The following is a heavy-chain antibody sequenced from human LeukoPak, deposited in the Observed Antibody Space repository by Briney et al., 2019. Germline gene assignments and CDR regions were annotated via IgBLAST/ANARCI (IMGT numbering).Heavy chain of an antibody. CDR1: GGSISSYY. CDR2: IYYSGST. CDR3: ARLRRGFDISGYYAFDI. J-gene: IGHJ3*02. V-gene: IGHV4-59*01. D-gene: IGHD3-22*01. Sequence: SETLSLTCTVSGGSISSYYWSWIRQPPGKGLEWIGYIYYSGSTNYNPSLRCRVTISVDTSKNQFSLKLTSVTAADTAVYYCARLRRGFDISGYYAFDIWGQGTMVTVSS.